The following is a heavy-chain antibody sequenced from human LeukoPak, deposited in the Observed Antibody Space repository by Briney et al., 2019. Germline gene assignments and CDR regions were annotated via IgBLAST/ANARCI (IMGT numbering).Heavy chain of an antibody. CDR1: GFTFSSYA. Sequence: GESLKISCAASGFTFSSYAMSWVRQAPGKGLEWVSAISGSGGSTYYADSVKGRFTISRDNSKNTLYLQMNSLRAEDTAVYYCAKDSGGDYYDSSGYNYWGQGTLVTVSS. J-gene: IGHJ4*02. V-gene: IGHV3-23*01. D-gene: IGHD3-22*01. CDR3: AKDSGGDYYDSSGYNY. CDR2: ISGSGGST.